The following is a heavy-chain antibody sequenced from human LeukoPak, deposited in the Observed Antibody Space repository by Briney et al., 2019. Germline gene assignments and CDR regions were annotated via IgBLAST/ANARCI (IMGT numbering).Heavy chain of an antibody. CDR3: ARVTSDYYGSGSYYKGRYNRFDP. J-gene: IGHJ5*02. V-gene: IGHV4-59*01. CDR1: GGAISSYY. D-gene: IGHD3-10*01. Sequence: SETLSLTCTVSGGAISSYYWSWIRQPPGKGLECFGYIYYSGSTNYNPSLKSRVTISVDTSKNQFSLKLSSVTAADTAVYYCARVTSDYYGSGSYYKGRYNRFDPWGQGTLVTVSS. CDR2: IYYSGST.